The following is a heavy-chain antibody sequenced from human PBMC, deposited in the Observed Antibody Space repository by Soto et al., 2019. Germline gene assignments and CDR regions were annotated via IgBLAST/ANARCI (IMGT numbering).Heavy chain of an antibody. Sequence: EVQLLESGGDLIQPGGSLRLSCAASGFAFSSYWMHWVRQTPGKGPVWVSRIYNDGSRTAYADSVKGRFTISRDNAKNTMYLQMSSLTVEDTAVYYCARDLSGDTTPYFDLWGQGTLVTVSS. D-gene: IGHD1-1*01. CDR3: ARDLSGDTTPYFDL. CDR1: GFAFSSYW. CDR2: IYNDGSRT. J-gene: IGHJ4*02. V-gene: IGHV3-74*01.